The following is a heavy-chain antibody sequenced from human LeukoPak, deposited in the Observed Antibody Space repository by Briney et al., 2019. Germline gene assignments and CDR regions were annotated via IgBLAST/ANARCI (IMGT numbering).Heavy chain of an antibody. CDR2: IYYTGST. CDR3: ARLHHDYGSGTYGGAYNYYMDV. Sequence: PSETLSLTCSVSSGFISSYYWTWIRQSPGKGLEWIGYIYYTGSTSYNPSLQSRVTISVDTSKNQFSLRLNSATAADTAVYYCARLHHDYGSGTYGGAYNYYMDVWGKGTTVTVSS. J-gene: IGHJ6*03. V-gene: IGHV4-59*01. CDR1: SGFISSYY. D-gene: IGHD3-10*01.